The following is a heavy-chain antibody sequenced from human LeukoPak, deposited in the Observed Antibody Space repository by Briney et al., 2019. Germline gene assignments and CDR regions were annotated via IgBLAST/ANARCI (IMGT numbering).Heavy chain of an antibody. CDR3: ARHGDTAMVTH. Sequence: PSETLSLTCTVSGGSISSSSYYWGWIRQPPGEGLEWIGSIYYSGSTYYNPSLKSRVTISVDTSKNQFSLKLSSVTAADTAVYYCARHGDTAMVTHWGQGTLVTVSS. V-gene: IGHV4-39*01. CDR2: IYYSGST. J-gene: IGHJ4*02. D-gene: IGHD5-18*01. CDR1: GGSISSSSYY.